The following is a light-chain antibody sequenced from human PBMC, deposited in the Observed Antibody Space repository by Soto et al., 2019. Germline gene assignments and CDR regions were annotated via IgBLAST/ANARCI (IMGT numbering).Light chain of an antibody. CDR2: DAS. V-gene: IGKV1-5*01. CDR3: QQYNSYPMYT. CDR1: QSISSW. J-gene: IGKJ2*01. Sequence: DIQMTQSPSTLSASVGDRVTITCRASQSISSWLAWYQQKPGKAPKLLIYDASSLESGVPSRFSGSGSGTEYSPTISSLQPDDFATYYCQQYNSYPMYTFGQGTKLEIK.